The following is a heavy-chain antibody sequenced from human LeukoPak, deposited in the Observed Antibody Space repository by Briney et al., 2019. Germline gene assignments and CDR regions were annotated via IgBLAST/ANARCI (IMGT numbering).Heavy chain of an antibody. CDR1: GRSISSYY. CDR3: ARGVRFLEWAHDAFDI. Sequence: SETLSLTCTVSGRSISSYYCSWIRQPPGKVLEWIGYIYYSGSTNYNPALKSRVTISVDTSKNQFSLKLSSVTAADTAVYYCARGVRFLEWAHDAFDIWGQGTMVTVSS. V-gene: IGHV4-59*01. J-gene: IGHJ3*02. CDR2: IYYSGST. D-gene: IGHD3-3*01.